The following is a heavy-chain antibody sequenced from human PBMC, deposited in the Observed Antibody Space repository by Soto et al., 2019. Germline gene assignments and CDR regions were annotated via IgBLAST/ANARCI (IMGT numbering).Heavy chain of an antibody. V-gene: IGHV1-2*04. CDR2: INANTGVT. CDR3: AREYSSSRFDF. Sequence: QAPGQGLEWMGWINANTGVTNYAQKFQGWVTMTRDTSISTVYMELSTLKFDDTAIYFCAREYSSSRFDFWGQGTLVTVSS. D-gene: IGHD2-21*01. J-gene: IGHJ4*02.